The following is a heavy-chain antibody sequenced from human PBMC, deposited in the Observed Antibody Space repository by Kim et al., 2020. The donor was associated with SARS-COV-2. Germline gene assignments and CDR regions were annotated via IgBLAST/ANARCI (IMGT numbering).Heavy chain of an antibody. CDR1: GGSFSGYY. CDR2: INHSGST. Sequence: SETLSLTCAVYGGSFSGYYWSWIRQPPGKGLEWIGEINHSGSTNYNPSLKSRVTISVDTSKNQFSLKLSSVTAADTAVYYCAREKGSKWDYWGQGTLVTVSS. J-gene: IGHJ4*02. V-gene: IGHV4-34*01. CDR3: AREKGSKWDY. D-gene: IGHD1-26*01.